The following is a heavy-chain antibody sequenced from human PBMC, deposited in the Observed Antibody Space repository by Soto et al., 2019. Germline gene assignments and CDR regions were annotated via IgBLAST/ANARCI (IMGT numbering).Heavy chain of an antibody. CDR3: ARGYCSSTSCYIWDNWFDP. CDR1: GGSISSYY. J-gene: IGHJ5*02. D-gene: IGHD2-2*02. CDR2: IYYSGRT. Sequence: SETLSLTCTVAGGSISSYYWSWIRQPPGKGLEWIGYIYYSGRTNYNPSLKSRVTISVDTSKNQFSLKLSSVTAADTAVYYCARGYCSSTSCYIWDNWFDPWGQGTLVTVSS. V-gene: IGHV4-59*01.